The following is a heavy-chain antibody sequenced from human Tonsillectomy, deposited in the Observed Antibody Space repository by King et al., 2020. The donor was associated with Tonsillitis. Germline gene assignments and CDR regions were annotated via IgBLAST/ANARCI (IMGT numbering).Heavy chain of an antibody. CDR2: IGTAGDT. V-gene: IGHV3-13*01. Sequence: VQLVESGGGLVQPGGSLRLSCAASGFTFSSYDMHWVRQATGKGLEWVSAIGTAGDTYYPGSVKGRFTISRENAKNSLYLQMNSLRAGDTAVYYCAGRRPGRLEQWLDRQDPYYYGMDVWGQGTTVTVSS. J-gene: IGHJ6*02. CDR3: AGRRPGRLEQWLDRQDPYYYGMDV. D-gene: IGHD6-19*01. CDR1: GFTFSSYD.